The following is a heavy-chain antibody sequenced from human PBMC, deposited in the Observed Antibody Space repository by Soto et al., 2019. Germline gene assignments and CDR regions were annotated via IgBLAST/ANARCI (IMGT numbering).Heavy chain of an antibody. D-gene: IGHD1-1*01. Sequence: GGSLRLSCAVSGFTFSSHAMSWVRQAPGKGLECVSSITGSGDSTYYADSVKGRFTISRDKSKSTLYLQMNSLRAEDTAVYYCARDRKVETGTPKLFDYWGQGTLVTVSS. CDR2: ITGSGDST. J-gene: IGHJ4*02. CDR3: ARDRKVETGTPKLFDY. V-gene: IGHV3-23*01. CDR1: GFTFSSHA.